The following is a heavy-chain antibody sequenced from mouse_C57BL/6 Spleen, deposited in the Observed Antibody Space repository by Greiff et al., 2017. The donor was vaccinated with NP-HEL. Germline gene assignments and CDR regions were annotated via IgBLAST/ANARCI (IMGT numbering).Heavy chain of an antibody. V-gene: IGHV1-26*01. J-gene: IGHJ3*01. CDR2: INPNNGGT. Sequence: EVQLQQSGPELVKPGASVKISCKASGYTFTDYYMNWVKQSHGKSLEWIGDINPNNGGTSYNQKFKGKATLTVDKSSSTAYMELRSLTSEDSAVYYWSRYYYDYGAWFAYWGQGTLVTVSA. CDR1: GYTFTDYY. D-gene: IGHD2-4*01. CDR3: SRYYYDYGAWFAY.